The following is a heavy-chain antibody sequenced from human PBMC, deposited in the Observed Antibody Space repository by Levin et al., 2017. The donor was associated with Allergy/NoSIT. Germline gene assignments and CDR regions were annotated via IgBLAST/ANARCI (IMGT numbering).Heavy chain of an antibody. D-gene: IGHD3-22*01. CDR2: IYYSGST. V-gene: IGHV4-59*01. J-gene: IGHJ6*02. CDR1: GGSISSYY. Sequence: SETLSLTCTVSGGSISSYYWSWIRQPPGKGLEWIGYIYYSGSTNYNPSLKSRVTISVDTSKNQFSLKLSSVTAADTAVYYCARGGDYDSSGYDYYYYGMDVWGQGTTVTVSS. CDR3: ARGGDYDSSGYDYYYYGMDV.